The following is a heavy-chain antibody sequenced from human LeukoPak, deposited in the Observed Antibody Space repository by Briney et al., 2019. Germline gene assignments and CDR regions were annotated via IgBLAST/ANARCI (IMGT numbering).Heavy chain of an antibody. V-gene: IGHV3-23*01. CDR3: AKGSCGADVCFYFYYMHV. CDR1: GFTFTNYE. CDR2: SRVDNGGE. J-gene: IGHJ6*03. D-gene: IGHD2-21*02. Sequence: GGSLRLSCAASGFTFTNYEMNWVRQAPGKGLEWVASSRVDNGGEYYGDSVKGRFTISRDNSQNTLDLQMNGLRAEDTAIYYCAKGSCGADVCFYFYYMHVWGKGTTVTVSS.